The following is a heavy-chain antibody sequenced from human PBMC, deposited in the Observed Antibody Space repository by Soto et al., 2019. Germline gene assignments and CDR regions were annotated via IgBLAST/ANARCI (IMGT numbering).Heavy chain of an antibody. Sequence: SVKVSCKASGGTFSSYAISWVRQAPGQGLEWMGGIIPIFGTANYAQKFQGRVTITADESTSTAYMELSSLRSEDTAVYYCARDVVVPAAPGYYYYYGMDVWGQGTTVTVSS. J-gene: IGHJ6*02. D-gene: IGHD2-2*01. CDR2: IIPIFGTA. CDR1: GGTFSSYA. V-gene: IGHV1-69*13. CDR3: ARDVVVPAAPGYYYYYGMDV.